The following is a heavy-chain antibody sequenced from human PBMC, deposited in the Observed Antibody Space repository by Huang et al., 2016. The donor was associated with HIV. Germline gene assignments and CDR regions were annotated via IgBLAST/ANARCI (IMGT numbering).Heavy chain of an antibody. V-gene: IGHV4-34*01. CDR1: GGSFSGYY. CDR2: INHSERT. CDR3: ARGQGGYYYYYMDV. J-gene: IGHJ6*03. Sequence: QVQLQQWGAGLLRPSETLSLTCAVYGGSFSGYYGTWIRQPPGKGLEWIGEINHSERTNYNPSLKSRVTISVDTSRNQFSLTLTSVTAAETAVYYCARGQGGYYYYYMDVWGKGTTVTVSS.